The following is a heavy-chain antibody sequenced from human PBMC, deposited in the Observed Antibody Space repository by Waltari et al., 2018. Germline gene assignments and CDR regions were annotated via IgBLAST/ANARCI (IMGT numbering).Heavy chain of an antibody. CDR3: ASGTLSSTRAYYYYYYGMDV. J-gene: IGHJ6*02. Sequence: QVQLVQSGAEVKKPGSSVKVSCKASGGTFSSYAISWVRQAPGQGLGWMGGIIPIFGTANYEQKCQGRVTITADESTSTAYMELSSLRSEDTAVYYCASGTLSSTRAYYYYYYGMDVWGQGTTVTVSS. CDR2: IIPIFGTA. V-gene: IGHV1-69*01. D-gene: IGHD2-2*01. CDR1: GGTFSSYA.